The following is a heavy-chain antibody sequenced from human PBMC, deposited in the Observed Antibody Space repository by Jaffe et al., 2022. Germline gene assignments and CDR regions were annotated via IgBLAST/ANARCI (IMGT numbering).Heavy chain of an antibody. CDR1: GFTFSSYG. D-gene: IGHD3-9*01. V-gene: IGHV3-30*18. CDR2: ISHDGINK. J-gene: IGHJ4*02. Sequence: QVQLVESGGGVVQPGRSLRLSCAASGFTFSSYGMHWVRQAPGKGLEWVAGISHDGINKQYADSVKGRFTISRDNSKNTLYLLMSTLRAEDTAVYYCANFPYDVLTGFYQTFDNWGQGTLVTVSS. CDR3: ANFPYDVLTGFYQTFDN.